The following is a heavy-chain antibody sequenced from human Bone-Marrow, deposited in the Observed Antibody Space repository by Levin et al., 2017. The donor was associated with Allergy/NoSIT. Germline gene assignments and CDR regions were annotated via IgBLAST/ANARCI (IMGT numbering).Heavy chain of an antibody. J-gene: IGHJ4*02. CDR1: GFTFSSHA. CDR3: AKDFGSGSYKTWPLFDY. CDR2: IDTGVTT. Sequence: PGGSLRLSCAASGFTFSSHAMSWVRQAPGKGLEWVSGIDTGVTTYYSDSVKGRFTISRDNSKNTVSLQMNSLRAEDTAVYYCAKDFGSGSYKTWPLFDYWGQGTLVTVSS. V-gene: IGHV3-23*01. D-gene: IGHD3-10*01.